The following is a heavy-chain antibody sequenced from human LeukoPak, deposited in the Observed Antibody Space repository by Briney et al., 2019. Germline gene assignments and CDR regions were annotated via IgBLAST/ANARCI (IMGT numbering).Heavy chain of an antibody. Sequence: PGGSLRLSCAASGFTVSGNYMSWVRQAPGKGLEWVSVIYSGGSTYYADSVKGRFTISRDNSKNTLYLQMNSLRAEDTAVYYCARGRPYYYDSSGYYFDYWGQGTLVTVSS. CDR2: IYSGGST. J-gene: IGHJ4*02. D-gene: IGHD3-22*01. V-gene: IGHV3-53*01. CDR3: ARGRPYYYDSSGYYFDY. CDR1: GFTVSGNY.